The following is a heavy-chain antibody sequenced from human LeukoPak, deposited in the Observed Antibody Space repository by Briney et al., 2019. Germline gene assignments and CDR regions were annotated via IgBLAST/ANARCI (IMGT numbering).Heavy chain of an antibody. D-gene: IGHD1-26*01. CDR2: INPNSGGT. Sequence: GASVKVSCKASGYTFTGYYMHWVRQAPGQGLEWMGWINPNSGGTNYAQKFQGRVTITRDTSASTAYMELSSLRSEDMAVYYCARARGSYYYYYMDVWGKGTTVTVSS. CDR3: ARARGSYYYYYMDV. J-gene: IGHJ6*03. V-gene: IGHV1-2*02. CDR1: GYTFTGYY.